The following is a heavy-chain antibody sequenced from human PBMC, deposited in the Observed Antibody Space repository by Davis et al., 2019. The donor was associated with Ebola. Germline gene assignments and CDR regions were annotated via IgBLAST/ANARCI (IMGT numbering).Heavy chain of an antibody. CDR3: ARTGGYGPGWFDP. D-gene: IGHD5-12*01. Sequence: SVKVSCKVSGYTLTELSMHWVRQAPGQGLEWMGGIIPIFGTANYAQKFQGRVTITADESTSTAYMELSSLRSEDTAVYYCARTGGYGPGWFDPWGQGTLVTVSS. V-gene: IGHV1-69*13. CDR2: IIPIFGTA. J-gene: IGHJ5*02. CDR1: GYTLTELS.